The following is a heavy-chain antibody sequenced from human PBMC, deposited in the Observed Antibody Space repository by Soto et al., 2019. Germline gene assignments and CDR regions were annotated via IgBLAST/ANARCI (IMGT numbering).Heavy chain of an antibody. D-gene: IGHD4-4*01. CDR2: IYYSGST. CDR3: ARGYSNCGY. Sequence: QLQLQESGPGLVKPSETLSLTCTVSGGSISSSSYYWGWIRQPPGKGLEWIGSIYYSGSTYYNPPFNSRFTTSVDPSMYQFSLKLSSVAAADTAVYYGARGYSNCGYWGQGTLVTVSS. CDR1: GGSISSSSYY. V-gene: IGHV4-39*01. J-gene: IGHJ4*02.